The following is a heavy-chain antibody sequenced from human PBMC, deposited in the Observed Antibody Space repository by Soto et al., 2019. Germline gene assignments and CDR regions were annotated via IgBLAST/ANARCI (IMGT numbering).Heavy chain of an antibody. D-gene: IGHD4-4*01. CDR1: GGSISSGGYY. Sequence: SETLSLTCTVSGGSISSGGYYWSWIRQHPGKGLEWIGYIYYSGSTYYNPSLKSRVTISVDTSKNQFSLKLSSVTAADTAVYYCARDTSVSGIYGMDVWGQGITVTVSS. CDR3: ARDTSVSGIYGMDV. V-gene: IGHV4-31*03. J-gene: IGHJ6*02. CDR2: IYYSGST.